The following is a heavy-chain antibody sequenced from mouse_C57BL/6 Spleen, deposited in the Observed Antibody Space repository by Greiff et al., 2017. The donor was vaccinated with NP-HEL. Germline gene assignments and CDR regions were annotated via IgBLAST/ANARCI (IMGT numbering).Heavy chain of an antibody. CDR2: IDPSDSET. V-gene: IGHV1-52*01. Sequence: QVQLQQSGAELVRPGSSVKLSCKASGYTFTSYWMHWVKQRPIQGLEWIGNIDPSDSETHYNQKFKDKATLTVDKSSSTAYMQLSSLTSEDSAVYYCARQTYYDYDGAWFAYWGQGTLVTVSA. D-gene: IGHD2-4*01. CDR1: GYTFTSYW. J-gene: IGHJ3*01. CDR3: ARQTYYDYDGAWFAY.